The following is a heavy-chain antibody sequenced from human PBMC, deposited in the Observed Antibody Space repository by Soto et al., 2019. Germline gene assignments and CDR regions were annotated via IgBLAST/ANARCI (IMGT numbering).Heavy chain of an antibody. J-gene: IGHJ6*02. CDR2: ISSSSSYI. D-gene: IGHD6-6*01. CDR1: GFTFSSYS. V-gene: IGHV3-21*01. Sequence: EVQLVESGGGLVKPGGSLRLSCAASGFTFSSYSMNWVRQAPGKGLEWVSSISSSSSYIYYADSVKGRFTISRDNAKNSLYLQMNSLRAEDTAVYYCARDRWRGAARPSGGMDVWGQGTTVTVSS. CDR3: ARDRWRGAARPSGGMDV.